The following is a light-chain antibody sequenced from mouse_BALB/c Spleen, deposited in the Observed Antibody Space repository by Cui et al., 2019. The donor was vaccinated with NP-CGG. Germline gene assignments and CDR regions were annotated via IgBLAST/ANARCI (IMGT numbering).Light chain of an antibody. J-gene: IGLJ1*01. CDR1: TGAVTTSNY. CDR3: ALWYSNHWV. V-gene: IGLV1*01. Sequence: QAVVTQESALTTSPGETVTLTCRSSTGAVTTSNYANWVQEKPDHLFTGLIGGTNNRAPGAPARFSGSLIGDKAALTITGAQTEDDAIYFCALWYSNHWVFGGGTKLTVL. CDR2: GTN.